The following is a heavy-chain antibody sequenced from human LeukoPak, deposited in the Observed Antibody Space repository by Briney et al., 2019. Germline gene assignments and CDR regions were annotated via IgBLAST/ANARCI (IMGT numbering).Heavy chain of an antibody. J-gene: IGHJ4*02. V-gene: IGHV3-33*01. D-gene: IGHD6-19*01. CDR2: IWHDGTDK. Sequence: GSLRLSCAASGFTFSGYGMHWVRQPPGRGLEWVAIIWHDGTDKYYADSVKGRFTISRDNSRNTLYLQMSSLRVEDTAVYYCARDFSSGWVDYWGQGTLVTVSS. CDR3: ARDFSSGWVDY. CDR1: GFTFSGYG.